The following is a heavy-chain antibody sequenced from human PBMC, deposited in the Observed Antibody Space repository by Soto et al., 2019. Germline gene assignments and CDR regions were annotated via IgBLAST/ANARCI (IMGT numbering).Heavy chain of an antibody. Sequence: GGSLRLSCAASDFDFSSYGIHWVRQAPGKGLEWAAASSYDGRGTFYADSAKGRFTVSKEMSKNTAFLQMNALRHEDTAVYFCARDSGWPILNFDNWGQGTPVTVSS. V-gene: IGHV3-30*03. CDR2: SSYDGRGT. D-gene: IGHD3-10*01. CDR1: DFDFSSYG. J-gene: IGHJ4*02. CDR3: ARDSGWPILNFDN.